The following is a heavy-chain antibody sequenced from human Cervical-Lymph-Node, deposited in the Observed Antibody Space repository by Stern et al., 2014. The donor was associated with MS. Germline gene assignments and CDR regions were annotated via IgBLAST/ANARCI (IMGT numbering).Heavy chain of an antibody. CDR3: AREIAGRRSED. D-gene: IGHD6-6*01. Sequence: VQLVQSGGGLVQPGGSLRLSCEASGFPVGASYMNWVRQAPGKGLEWVSRIHTVGTTHYADSVKGRFTISRANAKNALYLQMDRLTVEDTAVYYCAREIAGRRSEDWGRGTLVAVSP. J-gene: IGHJ1*01. CDR1: GFPVGASY. CDR2: IHTVGTT. V-gene: IGHV3-66*01.